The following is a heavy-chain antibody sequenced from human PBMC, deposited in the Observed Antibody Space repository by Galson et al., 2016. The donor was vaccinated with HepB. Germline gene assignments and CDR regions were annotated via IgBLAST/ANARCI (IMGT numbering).Heavy chain of an antibody. CDR3: AREKGNYAYFDY. Sequence: SVKVSCTASGYTFASYGIAWVRQAPGQGLEWMGWISSYDDNIKYAQKFQGRLTMTIDSSTDTAYMELSSLRSDDTDISFCAREKGNYAYFDYWGQGTLVTVSS. V-gene: IGHV1-18*01. D-gene: IGHD4-11*01. CDR2: ISSYDDNI. J-gene: IGHJ4*02. CDR1: GYTFASYG.